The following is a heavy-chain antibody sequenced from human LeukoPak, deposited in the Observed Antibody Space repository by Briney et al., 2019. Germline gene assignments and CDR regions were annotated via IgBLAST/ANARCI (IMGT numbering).Heavy chain of an antibody. Sequence: PGGSLRLSCAASGFTFSNAWMSWVRQAPGKGLEWVGRIKSKTDGGTTDYAAPVKGRFTISRDDSKNTLYLQMNSLKTEDTAVYYCTTSGSITIFGVAFDYWGQGTLVTVSS. D-gene: IGHD3-3*01. CDR1: GFTFSNAW. J-gene: IGHJ4*02. CDR2: IKSKTDGGTT. V-gene: IGHV3-15*01. CDR3: TTSGSITIFGVAFDY.